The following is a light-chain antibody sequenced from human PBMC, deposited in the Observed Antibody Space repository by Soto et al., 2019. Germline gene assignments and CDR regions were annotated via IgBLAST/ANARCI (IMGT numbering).Light chain of an antibody. CDR3: SSYTTSSNWV. CDR2: EVT. Sequence: QSALTQPASVSGSPGQSITISCTGTSSDVGSYNLVSWYQQHPGKAPKLIIYEVTNRPSGVSNRFSGSKSANTASLTISGLQSEDEADYYCSSYTTSSNWVFGGGTKLTVL. CDR1: SSDVGSYNL. J-gene: IGLJ3*02. V-gene: IGLV2-14*02.